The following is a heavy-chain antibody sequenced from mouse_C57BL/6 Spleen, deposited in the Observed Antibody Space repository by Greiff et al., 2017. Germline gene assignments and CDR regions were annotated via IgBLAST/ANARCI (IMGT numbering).Heavy chain of an antibody. D-gene: IGHD2-4*01. J-gene: IGHJ1*03. CDR1: GYTFTDYY. CDR2: INPNNGGT. CDR3: ARDCYDYLRWYFDV. Sequence: VQLQQSGPELVKPGASVKISCTASGYTFTDYYMNWVKRSQGKSLEWIGDINPNNGGTSYNQKFKGKATLTVDKSSSTAYMELRSLTSEDSAVYSCARDCYDYLRWYFDVRDTGTTITVSS. V-gene: IGHV1-26*01.